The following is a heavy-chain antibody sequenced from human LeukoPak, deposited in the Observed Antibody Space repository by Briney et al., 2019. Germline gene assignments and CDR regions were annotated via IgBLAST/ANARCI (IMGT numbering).Heavy chain of an antibody. D-gene: IGHD1-26*01. V-gene: IGHV4-61*02. CDR3: ARTWRVGATMGDAFDI. Sequence: SETLSLTCTVSGGSISSGSYYWSWIRQPAGKGLEWIGRIYTSGSTNYNPSLKSRVTISVDTSKNQFSLKLSSVTAADTAVYYCARTWRVGATMGDAFDIWGQGTMVTVSS. CDR1: GGSISSGSYY. J-gene: IGHJ3*02. CDR2: IYTSGST.